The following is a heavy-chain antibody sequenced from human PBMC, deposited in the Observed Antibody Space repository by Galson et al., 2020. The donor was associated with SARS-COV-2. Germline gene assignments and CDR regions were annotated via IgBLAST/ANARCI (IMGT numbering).Heavy chain of an antibody. D-gene: IGHD2-2*01. J-gene: IGHJ5*02. CDR3: AIYPAAMGARDNRFDP. CDR2: FDPEDGDT. CDR1: GYTLTELS. Sequence: ASVKVSCKVSGYTLTELSMHWVRQAPGKGLEWMGGFDPEDGDTSYAQKFQGRVTMTEDTSTDTAYMELSSLRSEDTAVYYCAIYPAAMGARDNRFDPWGQGTLVTVFS. V-gene: IGHV1-24*01.